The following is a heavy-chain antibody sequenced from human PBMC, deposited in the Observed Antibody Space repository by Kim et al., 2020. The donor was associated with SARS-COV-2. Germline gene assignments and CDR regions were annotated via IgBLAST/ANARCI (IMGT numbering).Heavy chain of an antibody. V-gene: IGHV4-39*01. CDR1: GGSISSSSYY. Sequence: SETLSLTCTVSGGSISSSSYYWGWIRQPPGKGLEWIGSIYYSGSTYYNPSLKSRVTISVDTSKNQFSLKLSSVTAADTAVYYCARVLRGSTFYYYYGMDVWGQGTTVTVSS. CDR2: IYYSGST. J-gene: IGHJ6*02. D-gene: IGHD3-3*02. CDR3: ARVLRGSTFYYYYGMDV.